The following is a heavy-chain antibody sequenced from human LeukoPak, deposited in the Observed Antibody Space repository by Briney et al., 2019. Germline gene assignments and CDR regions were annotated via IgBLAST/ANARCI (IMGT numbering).Heavy chain of an antibody. J-gene: IGHJ5*02. CDR2: INPNSGGT. Sequence: ASVKVSCKASGYTFTGYYMHWVRQAPGQGLEWMGWINPNSGGTNYAQKFQGRVTMTRDTSISTAYMELSRLRSDDTAVYYCARKVVPAATKNWFDPWGQGTLVTVSS. CDR1: GYTFTGYY. D-gene: IGHD2-2*01. V-gene: IGHV1-2*02. CDR3: ARKVVPAATKNWFDP.